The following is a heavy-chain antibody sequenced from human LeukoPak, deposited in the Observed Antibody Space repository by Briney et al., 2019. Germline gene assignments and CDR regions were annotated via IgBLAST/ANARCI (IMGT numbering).Heavy chain of an antibody. CDR1: GGSFTSYY. J-gene: IGHJ4*02. Sequence: SESVSLTCAVYGGSFTSYYWSWSRQPPGKGLEWIGEISHTGHTNYNPSLKSRVTMSVETSKNQLSLILTSVTAADTAVYYCARGPYSSGAGHWGQGTLVTVSS. CDR2: ISHTGHT. V-gene: IGHV4-34*01. D-gene: IGHD6-25*01. CDR3: ARGPYSSGAGH.